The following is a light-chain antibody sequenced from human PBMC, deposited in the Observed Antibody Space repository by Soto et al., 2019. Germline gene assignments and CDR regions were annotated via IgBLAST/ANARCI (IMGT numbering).Light chain of an antibody. CDR2: KAS. CDR1: QSISSW. J-gene: IGKJ1*01. Sequence: DIQMTQSPSTLSASVGDRVTITCRASQSISSWLAWYQQKPGKAPKLLIYKASSLESGVPSRFSDSGSGTEFTLTISSLQTDDFATYYCQQYNSYSWTFGQGTKVEIK. CDR3: QQYNSYSWT. V-gene: IGKV1-5*03.